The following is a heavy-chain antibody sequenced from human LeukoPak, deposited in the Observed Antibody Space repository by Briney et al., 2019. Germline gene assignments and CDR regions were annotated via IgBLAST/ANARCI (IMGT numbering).Heavy chain of an antibody. Sequence: GGSLRLSCAASGFTFSNAWMSWVRQAPGKGLEWVGRIKSKTDGGTTDYAAPVKGRFTISRDDSKNTLYLQMNSLKTEDTAVYYCTADYYDSSGYYYFYWGQGTLVTVSS. CDR1: GFTFSNAW. D-gene: IGHD3-22*01. CDR3: TADYYDSSGYYYFY. V-gene: IGHV3-15*01. CDR2: IKSKTDGGTT. J-gene: IGHJ4*02.